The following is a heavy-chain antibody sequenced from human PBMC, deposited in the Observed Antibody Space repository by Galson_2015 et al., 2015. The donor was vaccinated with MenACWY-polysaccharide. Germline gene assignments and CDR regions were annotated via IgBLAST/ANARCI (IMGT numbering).Heavy chain of an antibody. CDR2: IGGSSGRT. Sequence: SLRLSCAASGFTFSSYAMSWVRQAPGKGLEWVSAIGGSSGRTYYADSVKGRFTISRDNSKNTLHLQMNSLRAEDTAVYYCEKLRGPGSHYDYGMGVWGQGTTVTVSS. V-gene: IGHV3-23*01. J-gene: IGHJ6*02. CDR3: EKLRGPGSHYDYGMGV. D-gene: IGHD3-10*01. CDR1: GFTFSSYA.